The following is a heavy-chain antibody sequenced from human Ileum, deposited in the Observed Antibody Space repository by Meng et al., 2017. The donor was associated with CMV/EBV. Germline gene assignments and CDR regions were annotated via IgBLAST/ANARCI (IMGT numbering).Heavy chain of an antibody. CDR3: AREDQRPPHWLAPLDY. CDR1: GFTFSSYD. J-gene: IGHJ4*02. D-gene: IGHD1-1*01. Sequence: GESLKISCAASGFTFSSYDFHWVRQATGKGLEWVSAIGTAGDTYYADSVKGRFTISRENAKNSLYLQMNGLRAGDTAVYFCAREDQRPPHWLAPLDYWGQGTLVTVS. V-gene: IGHV3-13*01. CDR2: IGTAGDT.